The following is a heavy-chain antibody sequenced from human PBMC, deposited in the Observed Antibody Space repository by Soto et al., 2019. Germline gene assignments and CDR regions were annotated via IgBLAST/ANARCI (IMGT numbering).Heavy chain of an antibody. Sequence: SEKLSLTSTVSGGSISRSSYSWDRLRQHTGKGLEWIGSIYYSVSTFYNPSLKSRVTISVDTSKNQFSLKLSSVTAADTAVYYCATFYGDYVSYWGQGTLVTVS. J-gene: IGHJ4*02. D-gene: IGHD4-17*01. CDR3: ATFYGDYVSY. CDR1: GGSISRSSYS. CDR2: IYYSVST. V-gene: IGHV4-39*01.